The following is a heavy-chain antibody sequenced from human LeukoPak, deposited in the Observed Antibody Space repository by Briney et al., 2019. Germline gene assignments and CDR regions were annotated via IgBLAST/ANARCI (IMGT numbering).Heavy chain of an antibody. J-gene: IGHJ4*02. Sequence: GGSLRLSCAASGFTFSSYAMSWVGQAPGKGLDWVSAISGCGVSTYYADSVKGRFTISRDNSKKTMYLQMNSMRAEDTAVYYCAKDDGYSSVYYFDYWGQGTMVTVSS. D-gene: IGHD6-19*01. CDR3: AKDDGYSSVYYFDY. CDR1: GFTFSSYA. CDR2: ISGCGVST. V-gene: IGHV3-23*01.